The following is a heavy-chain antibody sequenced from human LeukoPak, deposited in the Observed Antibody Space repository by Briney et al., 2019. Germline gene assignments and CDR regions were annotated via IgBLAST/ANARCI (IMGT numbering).Heavy chain of an antibody. D-gene: IGHD6-13*01. CDR3: ARGRRGRSGWYFAGAYNWFDP. CDR2: IYTSGSA. Sequence: PSQTLSLTCTVSGDSINSNNNYWSWIRQPAGKGLEWIGRIYTSGSANYNPPLKTRLPISVDTSKNQFSLKLRSVTAAHTAVYPCARGRRGRSGWYFAGAYNWFDPCGQGTLVTVSS. CDR1: GDSINSNNNY. J-gene: IGHJ5*02. V-gene: IGHV4-61*02.